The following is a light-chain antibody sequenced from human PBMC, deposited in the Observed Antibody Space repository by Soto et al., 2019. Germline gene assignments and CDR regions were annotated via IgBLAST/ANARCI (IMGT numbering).Light chain of an antibody. CDR1: TSNIAGNT. V-gene: IGLV1-44*01. CDR2: IDD. J-gene: IGLJ7*01. CDR3: ATWDDSLNAAV. Sequence: QSALTQPPSLSGTPGQRVTISCSGSTSNIAGNTVHWYQHLPETAPKLLLYIDDQRPSGVPDRFSGSKSGTSASLAISGLQSEDEADYYCATWDDSLNAAVFGGGTQLTVL.